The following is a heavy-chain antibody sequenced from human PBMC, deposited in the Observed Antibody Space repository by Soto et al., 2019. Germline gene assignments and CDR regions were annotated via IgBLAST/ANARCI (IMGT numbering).Heavy chain of an antibody. CDR2: VNPSGGHT. D-gene: IGHD2-21*02. Sequence: QVQLMQSGAEVKKPGASVKVSCKASGDTFSDSYIHGVRQAPGQGLEWMGTVNPSGGHTTYSQHFLGRVTMTRDTSTSTHHMELTSLTSEDTAVYYCARGGHVVVVTAALDYWGQGTLVTVSS. CDR1: GDTFSDSY. J-gene: IGHJ4*02. CDR3: ARGGHVVVVTAALDY. V-gene: IGHV1-46*01.